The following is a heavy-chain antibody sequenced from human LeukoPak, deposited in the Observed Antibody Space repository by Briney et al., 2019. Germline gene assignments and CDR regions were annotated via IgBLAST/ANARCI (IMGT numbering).Heavy chain of an antibody. V-gene: IGHV1-8*03. Sequence: ASVKVSCKASGYTFTSYDINWVRQATGQGLEWMGWMNPNSGNTGYAQKFQGRVTITRNTSISTAYMELSSLRTEDTAVYYCARHGAWGSGSYPTTNLMRFDYWGQGTLVTVSS. CDR1: GYTFTSYD. CDR2: MNPNSGNT. D-gene: IGHD3-10*01. CDR3: ARHGAWGSGSYPTTNLMRFDY. J-gene: IGHJ4*02.